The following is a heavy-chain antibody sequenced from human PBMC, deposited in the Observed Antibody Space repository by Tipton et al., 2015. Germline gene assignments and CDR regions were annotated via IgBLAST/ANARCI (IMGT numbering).Heavy chain of an antibody. CDR2: ISNSGDSI. CDR1: EFNFFIST. D-gene: IGHD2-21*02. CDR3: ARVLRDTYCNGDCDFAFDI. J-gene: IGHJ3*02. Sequence: SLRLSCAASEFNFFISTMNWVRQAPGKGLEWVSSISNSGDSIYYADSVKGRFTISRDNAKNSLYLQMNSLRAEDTAVYYCARVLRDTYCNGDCDFAFDIWGQGTMVTVSS. V-gene: IGHV3-21*01.